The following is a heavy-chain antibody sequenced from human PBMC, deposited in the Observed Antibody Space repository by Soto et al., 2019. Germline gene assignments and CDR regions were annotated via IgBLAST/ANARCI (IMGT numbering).Heavy chain of an antibody. V-gene: IGHV3-66*01. CDR2: IYSGGTT. CDR1: GFTVSSNY. D-gene: IGHD6-19*01. CDR3: DSAVAGTFH. J-gene: IGHJ4*02. Sequence: EVQLVESGGGLVQPGGSLRLSCAASGFTVSSNYMSWVRQAPGKGLEWVSVIYSGGTTYYADSVKGRFTISRDNSKNTLDLQMSSRRAEDTALYYCDSAVAGTFHWGQGTLVTVSS.